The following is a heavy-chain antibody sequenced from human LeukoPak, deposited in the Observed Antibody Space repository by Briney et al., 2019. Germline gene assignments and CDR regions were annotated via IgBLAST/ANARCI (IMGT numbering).Heavy chain of an antibody. J-gene: IGHJ5*02. CDR1: GFTFSSYA. CDR2: ISGSGGST. D-gene: IGHD2-2*01. Sequence: GGSLRLSCAASGFTFSSYAMSWVRQAPGKGLEWVSAISGSGGSTYYADSVKGRFTISRDNSKNTLYLQMNSLRAEDTAVYYCAKPADIVVVPAGSVFDPWGQGTLVTVSS. CDR3: AKPADIVVVPAGSVFDP. V-gene: IGHV3-23*01.